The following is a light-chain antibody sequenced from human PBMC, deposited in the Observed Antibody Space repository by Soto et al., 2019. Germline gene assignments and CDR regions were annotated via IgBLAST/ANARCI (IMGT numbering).Light chain of an antibody. CDR1: NIGSKS. CDR3: QVWDSSSDHSGVV. Sequence: SYELTQPPSVSVAPGQTARITCGGNNIGSKSVHWYQQKPGQAPVLVVYDDSDRPSGIPERFSGSNSGNTATLTISRVEAGDEADDYCQVWDSSSDHSGVVFGGGTKLTVL. CDR2: DDS. J-gene: IGLJ2*01. V-gene: IGLV3-21*02.